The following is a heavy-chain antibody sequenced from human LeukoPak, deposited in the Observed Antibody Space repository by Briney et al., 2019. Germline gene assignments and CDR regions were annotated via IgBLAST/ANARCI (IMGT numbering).Heavy chain of an antibody. V-gene: IGHV1-69*13. CDR2: IIPIFGTA. D-gene: IGHD2-2*02. Sequence: SVTVSCTASGGSFSRYAISWVRQAPGQGLEWMGGIIPIFGTANYAQKFQGRVTITADESTSTAYMELSSLRSEDTAVYYCARYRPRYCSSTSCYIADAFDIWGQGTMVTVSS. J-gene: IGHJ3*02. CDR1: GGSFSRYA. CDR3: ARYRPRYCSSTSCYIADAFDI.